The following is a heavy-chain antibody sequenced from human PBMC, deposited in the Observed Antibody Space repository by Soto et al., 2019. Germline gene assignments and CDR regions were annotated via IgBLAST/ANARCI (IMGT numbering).Heavy chain of an antibody. CDR3: ASYVLRYFDWFPHDAFDI. V-gene: IGHV1-69*02. CDR1: GGTFSSYT. D-gene: IGHD3-9*01. Sequence: ASVKVSCKASGGTFSSYTISWVRQAPGQGLEWMGRIIPILGIANYAQKFQGRVTITADKSTSTAYMELSSLRSEDTAVYYCASYVLRYFDWFPHDAFDIWGQGTMVTVSS. CDR2: IIPILGIA. J-gene: IGHJ3*02.